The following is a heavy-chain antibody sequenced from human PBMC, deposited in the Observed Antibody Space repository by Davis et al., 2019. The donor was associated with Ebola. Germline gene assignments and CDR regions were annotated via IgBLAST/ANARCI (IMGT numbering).Heavy chain of an antibody. V-gene: IGHV4-59*12. CDR3: ARGPGDIVVVPAARGWFDP. D-gene: IGHD2-2*01. CDR1: GGSISSYY. Sequence: PGGSLRLSCTVSGGSISSYYWSWIRQPPGKGLEWIGYIYYSGSTNYNPSLKSRVTISVDTSKNQFSLKLSSVTAADTAVYYCARGPGDIVVVPAARGWFDPWGQGTLVTVSS. CDR2: IYYSGST. J-gene: IGHJ5*02.